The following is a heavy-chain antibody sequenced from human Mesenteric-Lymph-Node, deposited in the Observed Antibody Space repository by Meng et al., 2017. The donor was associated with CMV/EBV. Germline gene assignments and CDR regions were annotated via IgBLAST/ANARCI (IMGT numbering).Heavy chain of an antibody. CDR1: GGTFSSYA. V-gene: IGHV1-69*06. J-gene: IGHJ6*02. CDR3: ASIVVTAAGIHYYYGMDV. D-gene: IGHD6-13*01. CDR2: IIPIFGTA. Sequence: SVKVSCKASGGTFSSYAISWVRQAPGQGLEWMGGIIPIFGTANYAQKFQGRVTITADKSTSTAYMELSSLRSEDTAVYYCASIVVTAAGIHYYYGMDVWGQGTTVTVSS.